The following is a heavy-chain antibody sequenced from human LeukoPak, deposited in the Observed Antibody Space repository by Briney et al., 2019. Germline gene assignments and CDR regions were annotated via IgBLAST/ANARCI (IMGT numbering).Heavy chain of an antibody. J-gene: IGHJ4*02. D-gene: IGHD5-24*01. Sequence: SETLSLTCTVSGGSISSYYWSWLRQPPGKGLEWIGYIYYSGSTNYNPSLKSRVTISVDTSKNQFSLKLSSVTAADTAVYYCARGVRWLQLPDYWGQGTLVTVSS. CDR1: GGSISSYY. CDR2: IYYSGST. CDR3: ARGVRWLQLPDY. V-gene: IGHV4-59*01.